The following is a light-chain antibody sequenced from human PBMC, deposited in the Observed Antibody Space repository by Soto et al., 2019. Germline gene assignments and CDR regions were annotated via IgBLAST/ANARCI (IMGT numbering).Light chain of an antibody. V-gene: IGLV8-61*01. CDR2: STS. CDR1: SGSVSTRHY. CDR3: VLYMGSGIWV. Sequence: QTVVTQEPSFSVSPGGTVTLTCGVSSGSVSTRHYPSWYQQTPGQAPRTLIYSTSTRSSGVPDRFSGSIVGNKAALTISGAQADDESDYYCVLYMGSGIWVFGGGTKLTVL. J-gene: IGLJ3*02.